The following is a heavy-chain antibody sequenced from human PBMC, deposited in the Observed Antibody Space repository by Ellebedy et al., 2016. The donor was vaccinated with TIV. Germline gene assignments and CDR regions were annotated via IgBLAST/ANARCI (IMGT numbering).Heavy chain of an antibody. Sequence: SVKVSCXASGGTFSSYTITWVRQAPGQGLEWLGGIIPIFGTANYAQKFQGRVTITADESTSTAYMELSSLRSEDTAVYYCASCVWGGSYKFDYWGQGTLVTVSS. V-gene: IGHV1-69*13. CDR1: GGTFSSYT. D-gene: IGHD1-26*01. CDR2: IIPIFGTA. J-gene: IGHJ4*02. CDR3: ASCVWGGSYKFDY.